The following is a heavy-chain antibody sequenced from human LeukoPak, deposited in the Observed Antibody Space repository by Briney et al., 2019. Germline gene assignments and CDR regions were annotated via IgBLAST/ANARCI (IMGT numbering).Heavy chain of an antibody. J-gene: IGHJ6*02. Sequence: SETLCLTCAVYGGSFSGYYWSWIRQPPGKGLEWIGEINHSGSTNYNPSLKSRVTISVDTSKNQFSLKLSSVTAADTAVYYCARGNLSTVTTSNKGYYYYGMDVWGQGTTVTVSS. V-gene: IGHV4-34*01. CDR3: ARGNLSTVTTSNKGYYYYGMDV. CDR2: INHSGST. CDR1: GGSFSGYY. D-gene: IGHD4-17*01.